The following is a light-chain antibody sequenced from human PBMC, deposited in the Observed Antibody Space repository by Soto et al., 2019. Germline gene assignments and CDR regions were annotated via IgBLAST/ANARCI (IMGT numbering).Light chain of an antibody. CDR2: DAS. Sequence: EIVLTQSPATLSLSPWERATLSCGASQSINRHLAWYRQKPGQAPRLLLYDASNRATGIPARFSGSGSGTDFTLPISSLEPEDFGVYYCQQRSNWPPVTFGGGTKVDIK. J-gene: IGKJ4*01. CDR3: QQRSNWPPVT. CDR1: QSINRH. V-gene: IGKV3-11*01.